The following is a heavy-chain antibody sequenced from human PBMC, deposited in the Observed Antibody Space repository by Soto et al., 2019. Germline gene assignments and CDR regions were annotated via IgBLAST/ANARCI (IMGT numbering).Heavy chain of an antibody. Sequence: EVQLVESGGGLVKPGGSLRLSCAASEFTFSDTWMNWVRQAPGKGLEWVGRIKTKTDGGTTEYAAPVKGRFTSSRDDSQNTLYLQMSSLKIEDTAVYYCSARPLGYSAYGSQRWGQGTLVTVSS. D-gene: IGHD5-12*01. CDR1: EFTFSDTW. CDR3: SARPLGYSAYGSQR. J-gene: IGHJ4*02. V-gene: IGHV3-15*01. CDR2: IKTKTDGGTT.